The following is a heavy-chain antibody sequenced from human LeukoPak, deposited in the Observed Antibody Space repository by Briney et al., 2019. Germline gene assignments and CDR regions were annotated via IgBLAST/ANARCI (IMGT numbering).Heavy chain of an antibody. J-gene: IGHJ6*03. CDR1: GLTVSSNC. V-gene: IGHV3-53*01. CDR2: IYSGGST. D-gene: IGHD3-10*01. CDR3: ARVLSGRGSLYDYYYYMDV. Sequence: PGGSLRLSCAASGLTVSSNCMSWVRQAPGKGLEWVSFIYSGGSTYYTDSVKGRFTISRDISKNTLYLQMNSLRAEDTAVYYCARVLSGRGSLYDYYYYMDVWGKGTTVTISS.